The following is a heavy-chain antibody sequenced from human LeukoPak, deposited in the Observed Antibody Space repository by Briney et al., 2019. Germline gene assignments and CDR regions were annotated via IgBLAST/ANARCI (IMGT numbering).Heavy chain of an antibody. Sequence: SETLSLTCAVYGESFSDYYWSWIRQPPGKGLEWIGEINPSGSTNYNPSLKSRVTISVDTSRKQFFLRLSSVTAADTAVYYCARQTGSGLFILPGGQGTLVTVSS. D-gene: IGHD3/OR15-3a*01. V-gene: IGHV4-34*01. CDR2: INPSGST. CDR1: GESFSDYY. J-gene: IGHJ4*02. CDR3: ARQTGSGLFILP.